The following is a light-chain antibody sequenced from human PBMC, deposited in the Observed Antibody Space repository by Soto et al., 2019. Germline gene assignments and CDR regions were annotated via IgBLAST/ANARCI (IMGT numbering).Light chain of an antibody. CDR2: KAS. CDR1: QSISSW. V-gene: IGKV1-5*03. CDR3: QQYNSYST. J-gene: IGKJ1*01. Sequence: DIQMTQSPSTLSASVGDRVTITCRASQSISSWLAWYRQKPGKAPKLLIYKASSLESGVPSRFSGSGSGTEFTLIISSLQPDDFATYYCQQYNSYSTFGQGTKVDIK.